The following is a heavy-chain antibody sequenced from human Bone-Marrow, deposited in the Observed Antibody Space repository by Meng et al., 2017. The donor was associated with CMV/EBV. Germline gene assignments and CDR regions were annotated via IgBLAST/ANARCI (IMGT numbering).Heavy chain of an antibody. CDR2: IDWNGGNT. Sequence: GGSLRLSCAASGFSFGDYAMSWVRQAPGKGLQWVSGIDWNGGNTGYADSVKGRFTISRDNAKNSLVLQMNSLRAEDTAFYYCARVDNAYYYYGVDVWGQGTMVTVSS. D-gene: IGHD1-1*01. CDR1: GFSFGDYA. V-gene: IGHV3-20*04. J-gene: IGHJ6*01. CDR3: ARVDNAYYYYGVDV.